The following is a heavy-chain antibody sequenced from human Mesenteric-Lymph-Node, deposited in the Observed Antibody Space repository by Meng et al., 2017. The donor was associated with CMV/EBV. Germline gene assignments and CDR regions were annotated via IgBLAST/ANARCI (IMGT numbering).Heavy chain of an antibody. CDR1: GGSISSYY. CDR3: ARAPVTTVTPGFDY. Sequence: SETLSLTCTVSGGSISSYYWSWIRQPPGKGLEWIGEISHSGSTNYNPSLKSRVTISVDTSKNQFSLKLSSVTAADTAMYYCARAPVTTVTPGFDYWGQGTLVTVSS. J-gene: IGHJ4*02. CDR2: ISHSGST. D-gene: IGHD4-11*01. V-gene: IGHV4-59*12.